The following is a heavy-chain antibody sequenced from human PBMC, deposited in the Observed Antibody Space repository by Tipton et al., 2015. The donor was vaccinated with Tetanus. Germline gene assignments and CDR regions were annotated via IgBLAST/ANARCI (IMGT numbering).Heavy chain of an antibody. CDR3: ARGNSGWYFAGMDV. CDR1: GFTFSSYG. Sequence: QLVQSGGGVVQAGRSLRLSCAASGFTFSSYGMHWVRQAPGKGLEWVAVIWYDGSNKYYADSVKGRFTISRDNSKNTLYLQMNSLRAEDTAVYYCARGNSGWYFAGMDVWGQGTTVTVSS. CDR2: IWYDGSNK. J-gene: IGHJ6*02. V-gene: IGHV3-33*08. D-gene: IGHD6-19*01.